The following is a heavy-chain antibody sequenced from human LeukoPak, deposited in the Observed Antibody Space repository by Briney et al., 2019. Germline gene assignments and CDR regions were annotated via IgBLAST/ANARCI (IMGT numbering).Heavy chain of an antibody. CDR2: IIPIFGTA. J-gene: IGHJ4*02. Sequence: GASVKVSCKASGGTFSSYAISWVRQAPGQGLEWMGGIIPIFGTANYAQKFQGRVTITADESTSTAYMELSSLRSEDTAVYYCASEEKAVATYWGKGTLVTASS. CDR3: ASEEKAVATY. CDR1: GGTFSSYA. V-gene: IGHV1-69*13. D-gene: IGHD6-19*01.